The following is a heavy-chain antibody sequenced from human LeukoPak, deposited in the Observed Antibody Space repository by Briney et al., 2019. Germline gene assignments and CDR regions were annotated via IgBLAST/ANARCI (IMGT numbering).Heavy chain of an antibody. CDR2: ISYDGSNK. D-gene: IGHD6-13*01. J-gene: IGHJ6*02. Sequence: GRSLRLSCTASGFTFSSYAMHWVRQAPGKGLEWVAVISYDGSNKYYADSVKGRFTISRDNSKNTLYLQMNSLRAEDTAVYYCAREGIAAAVYYYGMDVWGQGTTVTVSS. CDR3: AREGIAAAVYYYGMDV. V-gene: IGHV3-30-3*01. CDR1: GFTFSSYA.